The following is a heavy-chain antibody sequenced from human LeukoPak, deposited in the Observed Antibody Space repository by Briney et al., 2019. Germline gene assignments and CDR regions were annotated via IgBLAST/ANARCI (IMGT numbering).Heavy chain of an antibody. D-gene: IGHD3-3*01. Sequence: GASVKVSCKASGYTFTNYGISWVRQAPGQGLEWMGWISGYNGNTNYAQNLQGRVTMTTDTSTSTAYMELRSLRSDDTAVYYCAKYDFWSGILDYWGQGTLVTVSS. CDR1: GYTFTNYG. V-gene: IGHV1-18*01. CDR2: ISGYNGNT. CDR3: AKYDFWSGILDY. J-gene: IGHJ4*02.